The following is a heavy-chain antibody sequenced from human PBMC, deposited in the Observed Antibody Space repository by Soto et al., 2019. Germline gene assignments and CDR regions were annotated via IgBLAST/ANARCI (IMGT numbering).Heavy chain of an antibody. CDR1: GGTFSSYA. CDR3: ARTRYDILTGYVRNGMDV. Sequence: QVQLVQSGAEVKKPGSSVKVSCKASGGTFSSYAISWVRQAPGQGLEWMGGIIPIFGTANYAQKFQGRVTITADESTSTANLELSSLRSEDTAVYYCARTRYDILTGYVRNGMDVWGQGTTVTVSS. CDR2: IIPIFGTA. J-gene: IGHJ6*02. D-gene: IGHD3-9*01. V-gene: IGHV1-69*12.